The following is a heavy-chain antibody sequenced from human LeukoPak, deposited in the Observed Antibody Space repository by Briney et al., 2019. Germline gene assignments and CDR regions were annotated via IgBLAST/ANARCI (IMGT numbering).Heavy chain of an antibody. CDR2: INHSGST. Sequence: PSETLSLTCAVYGGSFSGYYWSWIRQPPGKGLEWIGEINHSGSTNYNPSLKSRVNISVDTSKNQFSLKLSSVTAADTAVYYCARHGQQQLKHWGQGTLVTVSS. J-gene: IGHJ4*02. V-gene: IGHV4-34*01. CDR3: ARHGQQQLKH. D-gene: IGHD6-13*01. CDR1: GGSFSGYY.